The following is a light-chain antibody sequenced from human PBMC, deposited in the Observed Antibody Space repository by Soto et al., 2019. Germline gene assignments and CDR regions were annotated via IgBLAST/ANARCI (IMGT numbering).Light chain of an antibody. Sequence: QSALTQPASVSGSPGQSITISSTETSSDIGGYNYVSWFQQHPDKAPKLMIYDVHGRPSGVSNRFSGSKSGNTASLTISGLQAEDEADYYCSSFTSSGTRVFGTGTKLTVL. V-gene: IGLV2-14*01. CDR3: SSFTSSGTRV. CDR2: DVH. CDR1: SSDIGGYNY. J-gene: IGLJ1*01.